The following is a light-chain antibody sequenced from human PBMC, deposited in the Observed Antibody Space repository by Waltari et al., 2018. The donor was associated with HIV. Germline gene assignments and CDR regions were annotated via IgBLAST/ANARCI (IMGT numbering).Light chain of an antibody. CDR1: TSNIRSHA. CDR2: SDN. J-gene: IGLJ1*01. V-gene: IGLV1-44*01. CDR3: AAWDDSLIAHV. Sequence: QSVLTQPPSMSGTPGQRVTISCSGSTSNIRSHAVNWYQQLPGRAPKLLIYSDNQRPSGVPDRFSGSKSGTSASLAISGLQSDDEADYYCAAWDDSLIAHVFGPGTKVTVL.